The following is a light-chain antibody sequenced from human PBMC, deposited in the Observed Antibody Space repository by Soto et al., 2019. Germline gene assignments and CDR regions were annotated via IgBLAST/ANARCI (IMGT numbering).Light chain of an antibody. CDR3: QQRRSWQVT. CDR2: KAS. CDR1: QTISSW. V-gene: IGKV1-5*03. Sequence: DIEMTQSPSTLSGSVGDRVTITCRASQTISSWLAWYQQKPGKAPKLLIYKASTLKSGVPSRFSGSGSGTEFTLTISSLQPEDFAVYYCQQRRSWQVTFGQGTRLEIK. J-gene: IGKJ5*01.